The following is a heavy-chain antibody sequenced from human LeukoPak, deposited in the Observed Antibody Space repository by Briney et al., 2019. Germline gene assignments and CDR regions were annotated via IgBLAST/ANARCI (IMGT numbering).Heavy chain of an antibody. J-gene: IGHJ4*02. CDR1: GFTFSSYA. Sequence: GGSLRLSCAASGFTFSSYAMSWVRQAPGKGLEWVSAISGSGGSTHYADSVKGRFTISRDNSKNTLYLQMNSLRAEDTAVYYCAKDSGVVVVPAATRTVDYWGQGTLVTVSS. CDR3: AKDSGVVVVPAATRTVDY. V-gene: IGHV3-23*01. D-gene: IGHD2-2*01. CDR2: ISGSGGST.